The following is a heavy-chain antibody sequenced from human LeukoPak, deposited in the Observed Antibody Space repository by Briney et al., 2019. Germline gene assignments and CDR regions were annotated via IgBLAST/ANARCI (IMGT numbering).Heavy chain of an antibody. V-gene: IGHV3-23*01. D-gene: IGHD5-24*01. CDR2: IGNSGTST. Sequence: GGSLRLSCAASGITFGISAMSWVRQAPGKGLEWVSTIGNSGTSTYYADSVKGRFTISRDNSKNTLYLQMSSLRAEDTAVYYCVKLITTIPYDAFDIWGQGTMVTVSS. CDR3: VKLITTIPYDAFDI. J-gene: IGHJ3*02. CDR1: GITFGISA.